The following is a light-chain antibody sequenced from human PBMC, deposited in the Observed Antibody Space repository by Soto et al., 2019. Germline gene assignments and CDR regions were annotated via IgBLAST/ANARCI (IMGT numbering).Light chain of an antibody. CDR3: HQYGISPGT. J-gene: IGKJ2*01. CDR2: GAS. CDR1: QSVRSNY. Sequence: EIVLTQSPGTLSLSPGERATLSCRASQSVRSNYLAWYQQKPGQAPSLLIYGASTKATGIPDRFSGSGSGTDFTLPITRREPEYFAVYYWHQYGISPGTFGQGTKLEIK. V-gene: IGKV3-20*01.